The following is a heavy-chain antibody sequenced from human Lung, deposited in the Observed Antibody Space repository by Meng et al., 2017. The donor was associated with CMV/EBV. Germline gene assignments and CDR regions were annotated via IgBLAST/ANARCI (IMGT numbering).Heavy chain of an antibody. J-gene: IGHJ4*02. V-gene: IGHV4-4*02. CDR1: GGAMSSTNW. CDR2: IYHSGST. CDR3: ARADKVRFDY. Sequence: QVQLREAGPGLVEPSGTRSLTGAVSGGAMSSTNWWSWVRQPPGKGLEWIGEIYHSGSTNYNPSLKSRVSISVDKSKNQFSLKLSSVTAADTAVYYCARADKVRFDYWGQGTLVTVSS.